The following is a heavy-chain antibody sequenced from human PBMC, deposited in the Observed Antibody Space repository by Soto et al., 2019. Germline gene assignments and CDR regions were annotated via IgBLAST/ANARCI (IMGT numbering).Heavy chain of an antibody. CDR1: GGSIYTGGFY. CDR3: ANSLVTSRTRVDY. Sequence: SETLSLTCTVSGGSIYTGGFYWSWIRQLPGKGLEWLGYIYYTGSTQYTPSLKSRLTISTDTSDNQFSLRLTSVTAADTAVYYGANSLVTSRTRVDYWGQGTLVTVSS. V-gene: IGHV4-31*03. J-gene: IGHJ4*02. D-gene: IGHD1-26*01. CDR2: IYYTGST.